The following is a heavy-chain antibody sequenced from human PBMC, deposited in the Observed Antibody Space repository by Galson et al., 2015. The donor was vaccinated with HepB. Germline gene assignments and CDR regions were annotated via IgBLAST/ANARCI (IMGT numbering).Heavy chain of an antibody. CDR2: IHPRDSDT. J-gene: IGHJ4*02. Sequence: FTDYWITWVRQTPEKGLEWVGSIHPRDSDTKYRPSFKGQVLISVDKSTNTAFLQWNSLKASDSAMYYCTREFDYGDSWGRGTLVIVS. CDR1: FTDYW. CDR3: TREFDYGDS. V-gene: IGHV5-51*01. D-gene: IGHD3-10*01.